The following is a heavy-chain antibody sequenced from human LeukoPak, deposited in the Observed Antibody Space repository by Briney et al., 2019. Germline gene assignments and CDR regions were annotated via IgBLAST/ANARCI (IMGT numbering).Heavy chain of an antibody. Sequence: SETLSLTCAVYGGSFSGYYWSWIRQPPGKGLEWIGEINHSGSINYNPSLKSRVTISVDTSKNQFSLKLSSVTAADTAVYYCARGMYYYDSSGYYYAKPGFDYWGQGTLVTVSS. CDR2: INHSGSI. J-gene: IGHJ4*02. V-gene: IGHV4-34*01. D-gene: IGHD3-22*01. CDR1: GGSFSGYY. CDR3: ARGMYYYDSSGYYYAKPGFDY.